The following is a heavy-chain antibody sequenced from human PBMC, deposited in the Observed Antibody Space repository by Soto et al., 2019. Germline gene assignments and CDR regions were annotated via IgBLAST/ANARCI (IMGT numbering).Heavy chain of an antibody. CDR3: ARSYYDSSGYYDYYGMDV. V-gene: IGHV1-3*05. CDR2: INAGNGNT. J-gene: IGHJ6*02. D-gene: IGHD3-22*01. Sequence: QVQLVQSGAEEKKPGASVKVSCKASGYTFTSYAMHWVRQAPGQRLEWMGWINAGNGNTKYSQKFQGRVTITRDTAASTAYMELSSLRSEDTAVYYCARSYYDSSGYYDYYGMDVWGQGTTVTVSS. CDR1: GYTFTSYA.